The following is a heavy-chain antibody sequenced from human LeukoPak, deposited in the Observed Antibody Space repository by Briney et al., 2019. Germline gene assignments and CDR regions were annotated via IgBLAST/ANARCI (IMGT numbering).Heavy chain of an antibody. Sequence: KPGGSLRLSCAVSGLTFRDNRMIWVRQAPEKRLEWVAVTAGADDVIQYADSVKGRFTISRDNAKNSPYLQMNSLRAEDTAVYYCARVRYDILTGLLRGAFDIWGQGTMATVSS. CDR3: ARVRYDILTGLLRGAFDI. J-gene: IGHJ3*02. V-gene: IGHV3-21*01. D-gene: IGHD3-9*01. CDR1: GLTFRDNR. CDR2: TAGADDVI.